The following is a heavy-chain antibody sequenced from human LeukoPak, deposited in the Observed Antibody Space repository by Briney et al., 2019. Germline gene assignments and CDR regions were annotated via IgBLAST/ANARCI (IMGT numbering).Heavy chain of an antibody. V-gene: IGHV3-7*01. CDR2: IQHDGSDQ. CDR3: ARSFLMSFGELLSGGFDV. D-gene: IGHD3-10*01. CDR1: GFTFSSYW. J-gene: IGHJ3*01. Sequence: GGSLRLSCAASGFTFSSYWMSWLRQAPGKGLEWVANIQHDGSDQYYEGSVKGRFTISRDNAKDSVFLQMNSLRAEDTAVYFCARSFLMSFGELLSGGFDVWGQGAMVTVSS.